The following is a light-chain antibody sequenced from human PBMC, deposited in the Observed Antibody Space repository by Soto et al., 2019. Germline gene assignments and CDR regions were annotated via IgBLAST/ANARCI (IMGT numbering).Light chain of an antibody. Sequence: QSALTQPASVSGSPGQSITISCTGTSSDVWSYNLVSWYQQHPGKAPKLMIYEVSKRPSGVSNRFSGSKSGNTASLTISGLQAEDEADYYCCSYAGSSTSYVVFGGGTKLTLL. J-gene: IGLJ2*01. CDR1: SSDVWSYNL. CDR3: CSYAGSSTSYVV. CDR2: EVS. V-gene: IGLV2-23*02.